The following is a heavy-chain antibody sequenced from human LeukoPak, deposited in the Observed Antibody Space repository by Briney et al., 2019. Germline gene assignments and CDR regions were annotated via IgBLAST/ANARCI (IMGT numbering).Heavy chain of an antibody. CDR2: TYPGHSDT. V-gene: IGHV5-51*01. J-gene: IGHJ5*02. D-gene: IGHD1-7*01. CDR3: ARLGTTGNFCDP. CDR1: GDSFTNYW. Sequence: RGESLKISCQGSGDSFTNYWIAWGRQMPGKGLEGMGITYPGHSDTRYSPSFQGQVTISADQSISNAYLQWNSLKASYTAMYYCARLGTTGNFCDPWGQGTLVTVSS.